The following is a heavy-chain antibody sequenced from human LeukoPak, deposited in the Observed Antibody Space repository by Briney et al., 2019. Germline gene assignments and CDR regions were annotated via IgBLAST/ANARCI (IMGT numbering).Heavy chain of an antibody. D-gene: IGHD6-19*01. CDR2: IYYSGST. V-gene: IGHV4-59*01. J-gene: IGHJ4*02. CDR1: GGSISSYY. Sequence: PSETLSLTCTVTGGSISSYYWSWIRQPPGKGLEWIGYIYYSGSTNYNPSLKSRVTIPVDTSKNQFSLKLSSVTAADTAVYYCARGSPVYSSGWFDYWGQGTLVTVSS. CDR3: ARGSPVYSSGWFDY.